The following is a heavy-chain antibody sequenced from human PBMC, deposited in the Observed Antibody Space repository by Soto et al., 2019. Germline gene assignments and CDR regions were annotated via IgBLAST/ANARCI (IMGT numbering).Heavy chain of an antibody. Sequence: GGSLRLSCAASGFTFSSYGMHWVRQAPGKGLEWVAVISYDGSNKYYADSVKGRFTISRDNSKNTLYLQMNSLRAEDTAVYYCAKAQLTFGELHFEYWGQGLLVTVCS. D-gene: IGHD3-16*01. CDR3: AKAQLTFGELHFEY. CDR2: ISYDGSNK. J-gene: IGHJ4*02. CDR1: GFTFSSYG. V-gene: IGHV3-30*18.